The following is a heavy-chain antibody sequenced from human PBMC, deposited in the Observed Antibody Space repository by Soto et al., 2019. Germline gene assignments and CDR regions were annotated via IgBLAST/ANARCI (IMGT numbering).Heavy chain of an antibody. V-gene: IGHV4-4*02. CDR1: GGSISSSNW. CDR2: IYHSGST. D-gene: IGHD1-26*01. J-gene: IGHJ4*02. Sequence: QVQLQESGPGLVKPSGTLSLTCAVSGGSISSSNWWSWVRQPPGKGLEWIGEIYHSGSTNYNPSLKSRVTISVDTSKNQFSLKLSSVTAADTAVYYRARAGVGAIHFDYWGQGTLVTVSS. CDR3: ARAGVGAIHFDY.